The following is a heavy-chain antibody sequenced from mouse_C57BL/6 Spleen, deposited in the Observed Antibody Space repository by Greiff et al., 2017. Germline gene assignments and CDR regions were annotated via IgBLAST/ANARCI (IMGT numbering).Heavy chain of an antibody. CDR2: IYPRSGNT. D-gene: IGHD2-3*01. V-gene: IGHV1-81*01. J-gene: IGHJ2*01. CDR1: GYTFTSYG. Sequence: VKLQESGAELARPGASVKLSCKASGYTFTSYGISWVKQRTGQGLEWIGEIYPRSGNTYYNEKFKGKATLTADKSSSTAYMELRSLTSEDSAVYFCARSDGYYVGYWGQGTTLTVSS. CDR3: ARSDGYYVGY.